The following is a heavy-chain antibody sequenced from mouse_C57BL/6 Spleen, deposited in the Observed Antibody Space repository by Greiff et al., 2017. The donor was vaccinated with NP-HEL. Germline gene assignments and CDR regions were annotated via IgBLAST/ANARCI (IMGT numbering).Heavy chain of an antibody. D-gene: IGHD1-1*01. CDR3: ARHFPHYYGSSSYYAMDY. V-gene: IGHV1-26*01. CDR1: GYTFTDYY. J-gene: IGHJ4*01. Sequence: DVQLQQSGPELVKPGASVKISCKASGYTFTDYYMNWVKQSHGKSLEWIGDINPNNGGTSYNQKFKGKATLTVDKSSSTAYMELRSLTSEDSAVYYCARHFPHYYGSSSYYAMDYWGQGTSVTVSS. CDR2: INPNNGGT.